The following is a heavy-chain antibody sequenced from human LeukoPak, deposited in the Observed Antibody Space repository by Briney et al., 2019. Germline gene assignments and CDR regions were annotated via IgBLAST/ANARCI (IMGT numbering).Heavy chain of an antibody. D-gene: IGHD6-6*01. Sequence: SETLSLTCTVSGGSISSGGYYWSWIRQHLGKGLEWIGYIYYSGSTYYNPSLKSRVTISVDTSKNQFSLKLSSVTAADTTVYYCARGRYSSSTPGYWGQGTLVTVSS. CDR3: ARGRYSSSTPGY. CDR1: GGSISSGGYY. CDR2: IYYSGST. V-gene: IGHV4-31*03. J-gene: IGHJ4*02.